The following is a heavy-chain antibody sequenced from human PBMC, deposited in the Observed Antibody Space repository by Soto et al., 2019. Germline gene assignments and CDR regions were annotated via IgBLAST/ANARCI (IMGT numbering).Heavy chain of an antibody. J-gene: IGHJ4*02. D-gene: IGHD3-3*01. CDR3: ARDEYDFWSGYEFDY. CDR2: ISAYNGNT. Sequence: QVQLVQSGAEVKKPGASVKVSCKASGYTFTSYGISWVRQAPGQGLEWMGWISAYNGNTNYAQKLQGRVTMTTDTATSTAYMELRSLRSDDTAVYYCARDEYDFWSGYEFDYWGQGTLVTVSS. V-gene: IGHV1-18*01. CDR1: GYTFTSYG.